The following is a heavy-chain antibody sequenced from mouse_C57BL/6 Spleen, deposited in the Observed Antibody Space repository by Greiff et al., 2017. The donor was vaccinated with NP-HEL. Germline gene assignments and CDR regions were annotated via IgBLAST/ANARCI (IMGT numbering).Heavy chain of an antibody. V-gene: IGHV5-12*01. CDR3: ARRTDWEGYYAMDY. CDR1: GFTFSDYY. D-gene: IGHD4-1*01. J-gene: IGHJ4*01. CDR2: ISNGGGST. Sequence: EVKLMESGGGLVQPGGSLKLSCAASGFTFSDYYMYWVRQTPEKRLEWVAYISNGGGSTYYPDTVKGRFTISRDNAKNTLYLQMSRLKSEDTAMYYCARRTDWEGYYAMDYWGQGTSVTVSS.